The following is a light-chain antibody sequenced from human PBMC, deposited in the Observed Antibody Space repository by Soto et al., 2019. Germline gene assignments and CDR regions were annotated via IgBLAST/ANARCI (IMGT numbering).Light chain of an antibody. J-gene: IGLJ2*01. Sequence: QSVLTQPPSASGTPGQRVTISCSGSSTNIGSNTVNWYQQLPGTAPKLLIYSNNHRPSGVPDRFSGSKSGTSASLAISGLQSEDEADYYCAAWDDSLNGPDVVFGGGTKLTVL. CDR1: STNIGSNT. V-gene: IGLV1-44*01. CDR2: SNN. CDR3: AAWDDSLNGPDVV.